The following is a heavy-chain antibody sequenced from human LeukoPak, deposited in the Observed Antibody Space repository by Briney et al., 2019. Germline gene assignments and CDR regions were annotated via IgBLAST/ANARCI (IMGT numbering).Heavy chain of an antibody. J-gene: IGHJ4*02. CDR2: IYYTGST. D-gene: IGHD6-19*01. Sequence: SVTLSLTCTVSRGSISSYYWSWIRQPPGKGLEWIGYIYYTGSTNYNPSLKSRVTISVDTSKNQFSLKLTSVAAADTAVYYCARQGTSAWSFDYWGQGTLVAVST. CDR1: RGSISSYY. CDR3: ARQGTSAWSFDY. V-gene: IGHV4-59*08.